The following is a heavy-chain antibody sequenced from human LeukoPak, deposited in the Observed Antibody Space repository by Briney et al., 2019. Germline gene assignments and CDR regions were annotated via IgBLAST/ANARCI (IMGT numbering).Heavy chain of an antibody. Sequence: GGSLRLSCAASGFTFNSYAMNWVRQAPGKGLEWVSYISSDSRMVNYADSVKGRFAIYRDNAKNSLYLQMNNLRVEDTAVYYCVRDYSGSGPNMDVWGKGTTVTVSS. J-gene: IGHJ6*03. CDR2: ISSDSRMV. CDR1: GFTFNSYA. CDR3: VRDYSGSGPNMDV. V-gene: IGHV3-48*04. D-gene: IGHD3-10*01.